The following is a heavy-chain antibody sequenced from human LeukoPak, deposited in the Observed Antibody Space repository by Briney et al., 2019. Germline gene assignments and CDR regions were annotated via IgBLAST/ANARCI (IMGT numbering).Heavy chain of an antibody. Sequence: PSETLSLTCAVYGGSFSGYYWSWIRQPPGKGLEWIGEINHSGSTNYNPSLKSRVTISVDTSKNQFSLKLSSVTAADTAVYYCARVYSAYDFLGEDYWGQGTLVTVSS. CDR3: ARVYSAYDFLGEDY. CDR1: GGSFSGYY. V-gene: IGHV4-34*01. J-gene: IGHJ4*02. CDR2: INHSGST. D-gene: IGHD5-12*01.